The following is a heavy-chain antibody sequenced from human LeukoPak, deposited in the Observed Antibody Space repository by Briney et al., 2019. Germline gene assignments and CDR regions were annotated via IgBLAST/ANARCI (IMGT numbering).Heavy chain of an antibody. J-gene: IGHJ4*02. CDR1: GFTFSSYS. V-gene: IGHV3-48*02. CDR2: ISSSSSPI. D-gene: IGHD3-22*01. CDR3: ARGPGADRYYYDSTGYLYYFDC. Sequence: GGSLRLSCAASGFTFSSYSMNWVRQAPGKGLEWVSYISSSSSPIYYADSVKGRFTISRDNAKNSLYLQMNSLRDEDTAVYYCARGPGADRYYYDSTGYLYYFDCWGQGTLVTVSS.